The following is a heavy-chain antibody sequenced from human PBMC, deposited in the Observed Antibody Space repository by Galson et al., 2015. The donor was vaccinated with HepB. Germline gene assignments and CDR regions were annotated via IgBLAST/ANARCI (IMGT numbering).Heavy chain of an antibody. D-gene: IGHD1-26*01. V-gene: IGHV3-48*01. CDR1: GFTFSSYS. Sequence: SLRLSCAASGFTFSSYSMNWVRQAPGKGLEWVSYISSSSSTIYYADSVKGRFTISRDNAKNSLYLQMNSLRAEDTAVYYCARGASSWELLLDYWGQGTLVTVSS. CDR3: ARGASSWELLLDY. CDR2: ISSSSSTI. J-gene: IGHJ4*02.